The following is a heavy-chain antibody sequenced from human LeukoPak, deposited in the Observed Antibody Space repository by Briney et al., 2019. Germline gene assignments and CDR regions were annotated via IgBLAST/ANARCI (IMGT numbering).Heavy chain of an antibody. V-gene: IGHV3-64*01. CDR1: GFTFSNYA. D-gene: IGHD6-6*01. Sequence: AGGSLRLSCAASGFTFSNYAMHWVRQAPGKGLEYVSAISSNGGSTYYANSVKGRFTISRDNSKNTLYLQMNSLRAEDTAVYYCARDLYSSSPHFDYWGQGTLVTVSS. CDR3: ARDLYSSSPHFDY. J-gene: IGHJ4*02. CDR2: ISSNGGST.